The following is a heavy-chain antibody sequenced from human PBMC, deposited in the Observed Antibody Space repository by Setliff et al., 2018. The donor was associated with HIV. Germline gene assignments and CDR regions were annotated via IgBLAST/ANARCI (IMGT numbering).Heavy chain of an antibody. D-gene: IGHD6-13*01. Sequence: SETLSLTCGVSSASISSSNWWNWVRQAPGKGLEWIGEIYHSGITNYNPSLKSRVTISVDRSKNQFSLKVTSMTAADTAVYYCARRVIDYFDNWGQGTRVTVS. CDR2: IYHSGIT. CDR3: ARRVIDYFDN. J-gene: IGHJ4*02. V-gene: IGHV4-4*02. CDR1: SASISSSNW.